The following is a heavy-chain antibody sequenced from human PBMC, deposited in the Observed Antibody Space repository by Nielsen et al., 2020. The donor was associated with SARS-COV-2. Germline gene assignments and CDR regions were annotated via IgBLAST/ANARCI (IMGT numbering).Heavy chain of an antibody. D-gene: IGHD5-24*01. V-gene: IGHV1-2*02. CDR2: INPNSGGT. CDR3: ATGESDGYNGGVDY. J-gene: IGHJ4*02. Sequence: ASVKVSCKASGYTFTGYYMHWVRQAPGQGLEWMGWINPNSGGTNYAQKFQGRVTMTEDTSTDTAYMELSSLRSEDTAVYYCATGESDGYNGGVDYWGQGTLVTVSS. CDR1: GYTFTGYY.